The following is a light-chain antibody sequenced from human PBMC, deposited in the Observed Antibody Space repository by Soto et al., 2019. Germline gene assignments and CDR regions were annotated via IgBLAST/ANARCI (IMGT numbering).Light chain of an antibody. V-gene: IGKV3-20*01. CDR2: GAS. CDR3: QQYGSSWWT. CDR1: QSVSSSY. Sequence: EIVLTQSPGTLSLSPGERATLSCRASQSVSSSYLAWYQQKPGQAPRLLIYGASSRATGIPDRFSGSGSGTDFTLTISRLEPEDFAVYYCQQYGSSWWTFGQGTKVETK. J-gene: IGKJ1*01.